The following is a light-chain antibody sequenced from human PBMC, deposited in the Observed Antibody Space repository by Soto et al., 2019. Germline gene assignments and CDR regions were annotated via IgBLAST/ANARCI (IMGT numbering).Light chain of an antibody. CDR3: SSYTSSSPVV. V-gene: IGLV2-14*01. CDR1: SSDVGGYNY. Sequence: QSALTQPASVSGSPGQSITISCTGTSSDVGGYNYVSWYQQYPGKAPKLMIYDVSNRPSGVSNRFSGSKSGNTASLTISGIQAEDEADYYCSSYTSSSPVVFGGGTKVTVL. J-gene: IGLJ2*01. CDR2: DVS.